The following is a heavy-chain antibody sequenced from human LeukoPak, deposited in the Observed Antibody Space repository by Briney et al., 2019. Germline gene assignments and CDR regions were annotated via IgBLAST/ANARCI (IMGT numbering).Heavy chain of an antibody. CDR1: GFTFSSYA. D-gene: IGHD3-9*01. CDR2: ISGSGGST. J-gene: IGHJ4*02. CDR3: ARSVLQSFEIDY. Sequence: GGSLRLSCAASGFTFSSYAMSWVRQAPGKGLEWVSAISGSGGSTYYADSVKGRFTISRDNSKNTLYLQMNSLRAEDTAVYYCARSVLQSFEIDYWGQGTPVTVSS. V-gene: IGHV3-23*01.